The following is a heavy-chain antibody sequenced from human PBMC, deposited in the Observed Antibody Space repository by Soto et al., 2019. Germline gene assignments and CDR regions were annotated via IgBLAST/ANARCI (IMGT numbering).Heavy chain of an antibody. CDR3: ARVAY. V-gene: IGHV3-21*01. Sequence: PGGSLRLSCAASGFNVGAFAVNWVRQVPGKGLEWVASISSGSSDTWYADSVKGRFIISRDNAQNSLFLQMNTLRPEDTAMYYCARVAYWGPGTQVTVSS. CDR2: ISSGSSDT. J-gene: IGHJ4*02. CDR1: GFNVGAFA.